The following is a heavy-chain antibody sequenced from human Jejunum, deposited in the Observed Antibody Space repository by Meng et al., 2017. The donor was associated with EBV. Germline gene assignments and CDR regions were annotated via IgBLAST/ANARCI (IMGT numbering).Heavy chain of an antibody. CDR3: VRDSSFNVH. Sequence: LGEPWGGLGKPGGSLSLSCAAAGFTFRRYSMHWVRQAPGKGLEWVSYISSGSSFIYYADSVKGRFTISRDDAKNSLSLQMNNLGADDTAVYYCVRDSSFNVHWGQGTLVTVSS. CDR1: GFTFRRYS. CDR2: ISSGSSFI. J-gene: IGHJ4*02. D-gene: IGHD3-16*02. V-gene: IGHV3-21*02.